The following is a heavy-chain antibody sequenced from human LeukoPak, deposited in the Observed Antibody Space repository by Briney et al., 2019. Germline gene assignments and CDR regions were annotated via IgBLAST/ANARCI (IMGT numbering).Heavy chain of an antibody. V-gene: IGHV4-61*01. D-gene: IGHD6-6*01. CDR2: IYYSGST. CDR1: GGSISSSSYY. Sequence: SETLSLTCTVSGGSISSSSYYRSWIRQPPGKGLEWIGYIYYSGSTNYNPSLKSRVTISVDTSKNQFSLKLSSVTAADTAVCYCARTIAARSWWFDPWGQGTLVTVSS. CDR3: ARTIAARSWWFDP. J-gene: IGHJ5*02.